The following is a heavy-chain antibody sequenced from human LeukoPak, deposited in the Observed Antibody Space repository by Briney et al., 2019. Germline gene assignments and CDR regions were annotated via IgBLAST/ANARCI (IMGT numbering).Heavy chain of an antibody. CDR3: ARGKPRWLQSY. J-gene: IGHJ4*02. D-gene: IGHD5-24*01. CDR1: GGSFSVYY. Sequence: SETLSLTCAVYGGSFSVYYWSWIRQPPGKGLEWIGEINHSGSTNYNPSLKSRVTISVDTSKNQFSLKLSSVTAADTAVYYCARGKPRWLQSYWGQGTLVTVSS. CDR2: INHSGST. V-gene: IGHV4-34*01.